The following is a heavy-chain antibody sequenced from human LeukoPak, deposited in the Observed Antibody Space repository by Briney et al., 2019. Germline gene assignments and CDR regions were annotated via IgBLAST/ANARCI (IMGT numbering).Heavy chain of an antibody. Sequence: QSGGSLRLSCAVSGFTFSSYAMHWVRQAPGKGLEWVAVISYDGSNKYYADSVKGRFTISRDNSKNTLYLQMNSLRAEDTAVYYCASLAVAGLLSNYYYGMDVWGQGTTVTVSS. CDR3: ASLAVAGLLSNYYYGMDV. CDR2: ISYDGSNK. V-gene: IGHV3-30*04. CDR1: GFTFSSYA. D-gene: IGHD6-19*01. J-gene: IGHJ6*02.